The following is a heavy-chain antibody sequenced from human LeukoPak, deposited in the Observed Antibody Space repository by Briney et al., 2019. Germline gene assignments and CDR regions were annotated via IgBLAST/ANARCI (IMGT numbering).Heavy chain of an antibody. CDR2: ISGSGGST. D-gene: IGHD3-22*01. CDR1: GGSISSYY. Sequence: ETLSLTCTVSGGSISSYYWSWVRQAPGKGLEWVSAISGSGGSTYYADSVKGRFTISRDNSKNTLYLQMNSLRAEDTAVYYCAKSRPPYYYDSSGYYFYYWGQGTLVTVSS. CDR3: AKSRPPYYYDSSGYYFYY. V-gene: IGHV3-23*01. J-gene: IGHJ4*02.